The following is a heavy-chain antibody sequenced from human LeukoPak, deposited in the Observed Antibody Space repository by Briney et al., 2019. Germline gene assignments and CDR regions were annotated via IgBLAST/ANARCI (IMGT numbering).Heavy chain of an antibody. CDR1: GGSFSGYH. CDR3: ARGGDILTGYYLLYYFDY. CDR2: INHSGGT. J-gene: IGHJ4*02. D-gene: IGHD3-9*01. Sequence: PSETLSLTCAVYGGSFSGYHWTWVRQAPGKGLEWIGEINHSGGTNYNPSLKSRVTISVDTSKNQFSLKLSSVTAADTAVYYCARGGDILTGYYLLYYFDYWGQGTLVTVSS. V-gene: IGHV4-34*01.